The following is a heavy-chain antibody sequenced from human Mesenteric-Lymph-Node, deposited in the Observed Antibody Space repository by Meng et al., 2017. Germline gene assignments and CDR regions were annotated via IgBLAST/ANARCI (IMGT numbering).Heavy chain of an antibody. J-gene: IGHJ4*02. CDR2: ISAYNGNT. D-gene: IGHD5-12*01. CDR1: GYTFTSYS. Sequence: ASVTVSRMASGYTFTSYSISWVRQAPGQGLEWMGWISAYNGNTNYAQKLQGRVTMTTDTSTNTAYMELRSLRSDDTAVYYCARGGGYEPKYYFDYWGQGTLVTVSS. CDR3: ARGGGYEPKYYFDY. V-gene: IGHV1-18*01.